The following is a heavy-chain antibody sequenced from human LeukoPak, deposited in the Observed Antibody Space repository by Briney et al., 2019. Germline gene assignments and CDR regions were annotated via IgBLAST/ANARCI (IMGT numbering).Heavy chain of an antibody. CDR2: ISSSGSTI. D-gene: IGHD6-19*01. J-gene: IGHJ6*03. CDR1: GFTFSDYY. V-gene: IGHV3-11*01. CDR3: ARDGSSYYYYYYMDV. Sequence: GGSLGLSCAASGFTFSDYYMSWIRQAPGKGLEWVSYISSSGSTIYYADSVKGRFTISRDNAKNSLYLQMNSLRAEDTAVYYCARDGSSYYYYYYMDVWGKGTTVTVSS.